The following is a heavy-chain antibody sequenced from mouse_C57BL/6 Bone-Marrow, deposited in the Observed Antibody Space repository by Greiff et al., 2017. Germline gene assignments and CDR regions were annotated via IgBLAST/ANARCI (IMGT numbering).Heavy chain of an antibody. J-gene: IGHJ3*01. CDR1: GFNIKDDY. V-gene: IGHV14-4*01. Sequence: VQLKESGAELVRPGASVKLSCPASGFNIKDDYMHWVKQRPEQGLEWIGWIDPENGDTEYASKFQGKATITVDTSSNTAYLQLSSLTSEDTAFYYCTRIAYWGQGTLVTVSA. CDR2: IDPENGDT. CDR3: TRIAY.